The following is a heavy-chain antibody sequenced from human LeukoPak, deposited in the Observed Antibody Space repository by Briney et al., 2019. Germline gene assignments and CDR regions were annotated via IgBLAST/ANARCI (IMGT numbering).Heavy chain of an antibody. D-gene: IGHD6-13*01. CDR2: IYTSGST. CDR1: GGSISSYY. Sequence: SETLSLTCTVSGGSISSYYWSRIRQPAGKGLEWIGRIYTSGSTNYNPSLKSRVTMSVDTSKNQFSLKLSSVTAADTAVYYCAREGAAGTDFDYWGQGTLVTVSS. CDR3: AREGAAGTDFDY. V-gene: IGHV4-4*07. J-gene: IGHJ4*02.